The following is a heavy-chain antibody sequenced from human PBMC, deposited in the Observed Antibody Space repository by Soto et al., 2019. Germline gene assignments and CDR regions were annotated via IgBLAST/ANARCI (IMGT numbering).Heavy chain of an antibody. V-gene: IGHV4-31*03. CDR3: ARGGVMWSPTKPYYYYGMDV. CDR1: GGSISSGGYY. D-gene: IGHD3-16*01. J-gene: IGHJ6*02. Sequence: QVQLQESGPGLVKPSQTLSLTCTVSGGSISSGGYYWSWIRQHPGKGLESIGYIYYSGSTYYNPSLKSRVTISVDTSKNQFSLKLSSVTAADTAVYYCARGGVMWSPTKPYYYYGMDVWGQGTTVTVSS. CDR2: IYYSGST.